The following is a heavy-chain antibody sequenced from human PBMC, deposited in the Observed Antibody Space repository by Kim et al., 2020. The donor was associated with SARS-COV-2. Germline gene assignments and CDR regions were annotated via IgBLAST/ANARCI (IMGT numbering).Heavy chain of an antibody. J-gene: IGHJ2*01. CDR1: GFTFSRYA. D-gene: IGHD1-26*01. V-gene: IGHV3-23*01. CDR3: AKDLGDRDWYFDL. Sequence: GGSLRLSCAASGFTFSRYAMSWVRQAPGKGLEWVSTITTSGGSTYYTDSVKGRFTISRDNSKNTLYLQMNSLRVEDTAVYYCAKDLGDRDWYFDLWGRGTLVTVSS. CDR2: ITTSGGST.